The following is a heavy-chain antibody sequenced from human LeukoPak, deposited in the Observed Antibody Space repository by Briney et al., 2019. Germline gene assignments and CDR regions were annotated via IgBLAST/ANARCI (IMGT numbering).Heavy chain of an antibody. Sequence: ASVKVSCKASGYTFTSYFLHWVRQAPGQGLEWLGIINPTSGSTTYAQKLLGRVTVTRDRSTSTVYMELNSLRSEDTAVYYCARDGGYSSGYYRGLYWGQGTLVTVSS. CDR2: INPTSGST. D-gene: IGHD6-19*01. J-gene: IGHJ4*02. CDR1: GYTFTSYF. V-gene: IGHV1-46*01. CDR3: ARDGGYSSGYYRGLY.